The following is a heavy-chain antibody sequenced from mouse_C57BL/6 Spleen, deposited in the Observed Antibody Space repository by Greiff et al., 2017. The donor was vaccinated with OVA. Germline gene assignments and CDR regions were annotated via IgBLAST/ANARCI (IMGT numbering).Heavy chain of an antibody. CDR2: IDPHSGGT. CDR1: GYTFTDYY. Sequence: VQLQQPGPELVKPGASVKISCKASGYTFTDYYMNWVKQRPGQGLEWIGRIDPHSGGTKYNEKFKSKATLTVDKPSSTTYMQISSLTSEDFASYYCARSGYYGSSYMDYWGQGTTLTVSS. J-gene: IGHJ2*01. V-gene: IGHV1-72*01. D-gene: IGHD1-1*01. CDR3: ARSGYYGSSYMDY.